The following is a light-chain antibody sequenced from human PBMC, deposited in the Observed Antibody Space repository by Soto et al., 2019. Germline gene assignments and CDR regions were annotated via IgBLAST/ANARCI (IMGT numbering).Light chain of an antibody. CDR1: QTISSW. V-gene: IGKV1-5*03. CDR2: KAS. Sequence: DIQMTQSPSTLSGSVGDRVTITCRASQTISSWLAWYQQKPGKAPKLLIYKASTLKSGVPSRFSGSGSGTDFTLTISSLEAEDFAVYYCQQRSNWPLEVTFGQGTRLEIK. CDR3: QQRSNWPLEVT. J-gene: IGKJ5*01.